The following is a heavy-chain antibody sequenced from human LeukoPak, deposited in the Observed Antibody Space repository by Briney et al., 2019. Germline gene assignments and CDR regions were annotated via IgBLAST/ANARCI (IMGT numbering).Heavy chain of an antibody. CDR2: ISGSGGST. CDR1: GFTFSSYA. CDR3: AKDLYGYYAMDV. V-gene: IGHV3-23*01. J-gene: IGHJ6*02. D-gene: IGHD4-17*01. Sequence: SGGSLRLSCAASGFTFSSYAMSWVRQAPGKGLEWVSVISGSGGSTRYADSVKGRFTISRDNSKNTLYLQMNNLRVEDTAIYHCAKDLYGYYAMDVWGRGTAVTVSS.